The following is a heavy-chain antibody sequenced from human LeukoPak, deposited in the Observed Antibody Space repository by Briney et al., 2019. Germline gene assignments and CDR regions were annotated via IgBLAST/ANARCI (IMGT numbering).Heavy chain of an antibody. J-gene: IGHJ4*02. CDR2: IYYSGST. D-gene: IGHD3-16*01. Sequence: PSETLSLTCTASGGSISSYYWSWIRQPPGKGLEWIGYIYYSGSTNYNPSLKSRVTISVDTSKNQFSLKLSSVTAADTAVYYCASEVVGDGYFDYWGQGTLVTVSS. CDR1: GGSISSYY. CDR3: ASEVVGDGYFDY. V-gene: IGHV4-59*01.